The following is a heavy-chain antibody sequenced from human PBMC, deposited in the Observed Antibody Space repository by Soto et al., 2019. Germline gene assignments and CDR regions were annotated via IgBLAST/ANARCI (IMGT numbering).Heavy chain of an antibody. CDR1: GGSISSSSYY. D-gene: IGHD2-8*01. Sequence: SETLSLTCTVSGGSISSSSYYWGWIRQPPGKGLEWIGSIYYSGSTYYNPSLKSRVTISVDTSKNQFSLKLSSVTAADTAVYYCARSGRVYAIDAAGDYFDYWGQGTLVTVSS. J-gene: IGHJ4*02. CDR3: ARSGRVYAIDAAGDYFDY. V-gene: IGHV4-39*01. CDR2: IYYSGST.